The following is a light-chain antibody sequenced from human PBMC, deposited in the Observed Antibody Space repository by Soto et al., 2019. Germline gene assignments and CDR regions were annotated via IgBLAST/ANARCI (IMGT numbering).Light chain of an antibody. J-gene: IGKJ3*01. V-gene: IGKV1-5*03. CDR1: QSLSRW. CDR2: KVS. Sequence: DIQMTQSPSTLSASVGDRITITCRASQSLSRWLAWYQQKPGKAPNLLIYKVSILESGVPSRFSGRGSGTEFTLTISSLQPDDSATYYWQDYDNSGFIFGPGTKVEI. CDR3: QDYDNSGFI.